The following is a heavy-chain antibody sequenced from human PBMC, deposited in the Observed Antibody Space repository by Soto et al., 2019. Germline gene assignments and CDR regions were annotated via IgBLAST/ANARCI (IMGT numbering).Heavy chain of an antibody. D-gene: IGHD6-6*01. CDR2: ISGSGGST. CDR3: AKGASIASPYYYYYNGMDV. Sequence: GGSLRLSCAASGFTFSSYAMSWVRQAPGKGLAWVSAISGSGGSTYYADSVKGRFTISRDNSKNTLYQQMNSLRAEDTAVYYCAKGASIASPYYYYYNGMDVWGQGTTVTVSS. V-gene: IGHV3-23*01. CDR1: GFTFSSYA. J-gene: IGHJ6*02.